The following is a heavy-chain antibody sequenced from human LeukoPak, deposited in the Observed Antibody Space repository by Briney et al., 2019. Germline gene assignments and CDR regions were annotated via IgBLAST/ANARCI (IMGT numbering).Heavy chain of an antibody. V-gene: IGHV3-23*01. Sequence: GGSLRLTCAASGFTFSSSAMSWVRQAPGKGLYWVSAISGSGTGTYYADSVKGRFTISRDNSKNTLYLQMNSLRAEDTAVYYCAKEGGTGTRFDYWGQGTLVTVSS. CDR1: GFTFSSSA. D-gene: IGHD1-7*01. J-gene: IGHJ4*02. CDR3: AKEGGTGTRFDY. CDR2: ISGSGTGT.